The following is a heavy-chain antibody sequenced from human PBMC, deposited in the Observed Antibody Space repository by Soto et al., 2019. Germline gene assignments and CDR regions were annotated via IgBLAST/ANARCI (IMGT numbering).Heavy chain of an antibody. Sequence: QVQLVQSGAEVKKPGSSVKVSCKASGGTFSSYAISWVRQAPGQGLEWRGGIIPIFGTANYAQKFQGRVTITADESTSTAYMERSSLRSEDTAVYYCARGLRGSGVMGGWFDPWGQGTLVTVSS. CDR3: ARGLRGSGVMGGWFDP. J-gene: IGHJ5*02. CDR1: GGTFSSYA. CDR2: IIPIFGTA. V-gene: IGHV1-69*01. D-gene: IGHD3-16*01.